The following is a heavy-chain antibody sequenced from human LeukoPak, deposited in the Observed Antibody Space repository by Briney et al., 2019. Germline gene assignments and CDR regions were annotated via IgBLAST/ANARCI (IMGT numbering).Heavy chain of an antibody. CDR1: GGSFSGYY. J-gene: IGHJ4*02. CDR3: ARLNLYYYDSSDY. V-gene: IGHV4-34*01. D-gene: IGHD3-22*01. Sequence: SETLSLTCAVYGGSFSGYYWSWIRQPPGKGLEWIGEINHSGSTNYNPSLKSRVTISVDTSKNQFSLKLSSVTAADTAVYYCARLNLYYYDSSDYWGQGTLVTVSS. CDR2: INHSGST.